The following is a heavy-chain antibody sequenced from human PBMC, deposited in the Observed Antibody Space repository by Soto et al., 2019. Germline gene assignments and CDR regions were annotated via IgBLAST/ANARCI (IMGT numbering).Heavy chain of an antibody. V-gene: IGHV1-18*01. CDR1: GYTFTHYG. CDR3: ARDLHAGGKYWYVDI. CDR2: INRFSGDT. D-gene: IGHD2-15*01. Sequence: QVQLLQSGAAVKKPGASVQVSCKASGYTFTHYGITWVRQAPGQGLEWMGWINRFSGDTNYPQKLQGRLTMTTDTYTNTVYMELRNLRSDDTAVYYCARDLHAGGKYWYVDIWGRGTLVTVSS. J-gene: IGHJ2*01.